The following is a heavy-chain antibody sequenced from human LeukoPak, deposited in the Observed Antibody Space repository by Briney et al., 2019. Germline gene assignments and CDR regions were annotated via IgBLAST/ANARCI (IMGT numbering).Heavy chain of an antibody. CDR2: TSSGSTYI. CDR3: AREYSSSSNYYGMDV. D-gene: IGHD6-6*01. V-gene: IGHV3-21*01. J-gene: IGHJ6*02. CDR1: GFTFNAYN. Sequence: GGSLRLSCAASGFTFNAYNMNWFRQAPGKGLEWVSSTSSGSTYIYYAVSVKGRFTISRDNAKNSLYLQMSSLRAEDTAVYYCAREYSSSSNYYGMDVWGQGTAVTVSS.